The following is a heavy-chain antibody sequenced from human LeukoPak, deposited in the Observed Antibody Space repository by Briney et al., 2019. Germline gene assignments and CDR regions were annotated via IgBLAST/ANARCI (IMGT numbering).Heavy chain of an antibody. CDR3: ARNLLEWLSIDY. CDR1: GGSISSSSYY. V-gene: IGHV4-39*01. J-gene: IGHJ4*02. Sequence: PSETLSLTCTVSGGSISSSSYYWGWIRQPPGKGLEWIGSIYYSGSTYYNPSLKSRVTISVDTSKNQFSLKLNSVTAADTAVYYCARNLLEWLSIDYWGQGTLVTVSS. D-gene: IGHD3-3*01. CDR2: IYYSGST.